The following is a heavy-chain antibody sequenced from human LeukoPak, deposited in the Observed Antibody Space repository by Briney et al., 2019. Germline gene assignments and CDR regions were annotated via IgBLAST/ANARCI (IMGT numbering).Heavy chain of an antibody. CDR3: AKRSSSGWYSSQVY. D-gene: IGHD6-19*01. CDR2: ISSSSSYI. CDR1: GFTSSSYS. J-gene: IGHJ4*02. Sequence: GGSLRLSCAASGFTSSSYSMNWVRQAPGKGLEWVSSISSSSSYIYYADSVKGRFTISRDNSKNTLYLQMNSLRAEDTAVYYCAKRSSSGWYSSQVYWGQGTLVTVSS. V-gene: IGHV3-21*04.